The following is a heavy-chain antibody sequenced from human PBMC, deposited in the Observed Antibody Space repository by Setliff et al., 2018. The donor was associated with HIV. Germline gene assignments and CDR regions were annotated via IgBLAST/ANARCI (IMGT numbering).Heavy chain of an antibody. Sequence: PGGSLRLSCTASGFTFSSNWLSWVRQAPGKGLEWVANIKQDGSEKYYVDSVKGRFTISRDNAKNSLYLQVSNLRAEDTAVYYCARGPSSTHWSPGYFQHWGQGTPVTVSS. CDR3: ARGPSSTHWSPGYFQH. V-gene: IGHV3-7*03. D-gene: IGHD2-8*02. CDR1: GFTFSSNW. J-gene: IGHJ1*01. CDR2: IKQDGSEK.